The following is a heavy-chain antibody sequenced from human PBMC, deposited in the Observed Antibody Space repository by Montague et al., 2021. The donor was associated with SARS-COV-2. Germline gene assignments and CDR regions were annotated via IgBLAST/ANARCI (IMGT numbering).Heavy chain of an antibody. Sequence: SVKVSCKASGYTLDSYGISWVRQAPGQGLEWMGWISGYNGDTHFAQKFQGRVTMTTDTSTSTAYMELRSLRSDDTDVYFCARDRSTMIRGVMAYWGQGTRVTVSS. CDR1: GYTLDSYG. CDR3: ARDRSTMIRGVMAY. V-gene: IGHV1-18*01. J-gene: IGHJ4*02. CDR2: ISGYNGDT. D-gene: IGHD3-10*01.